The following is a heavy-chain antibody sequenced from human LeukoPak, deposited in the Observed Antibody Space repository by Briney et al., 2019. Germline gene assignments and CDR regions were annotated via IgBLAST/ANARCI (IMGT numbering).Heavy chain of an antibody. CDR2: IYYSGNT. CDR1: GGSISSYY. CDR3: AKSISGGTWNWFDP. J-gene: IGHJ5*02. V-gene: IGHV4-59*01. Sequence: PSETLSLTCTVSGGSISSYYWTWIRQPPGKGLEWIGYIYYSGNTNYNPSLKTRVTISVDTSKNQFSLRLNSVTAADTAIYYCAKSISGGTWNWFDPWGQGTLVTVSS. D-gene: IGHD2-15*01.